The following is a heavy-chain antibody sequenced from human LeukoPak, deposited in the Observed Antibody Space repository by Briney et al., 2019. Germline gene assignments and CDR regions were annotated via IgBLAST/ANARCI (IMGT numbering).Heavy chain of an antibody. J-gene: IGHJ4*02. Sequence: SQTLSLTCSVSGGSISSGDYYWSWIRQPPGKGLEWIGYIYYSGSTYYNPSLKSRVTISVDTSKNQFSLKLSSVTAADTAVYYCARVRRRYDFWSGPGDYFDYWGQGTLVTVSS. CDR2: IYYSGST. CDR3: ARVRRRYDFWSGPGDYFDY. V-gene: IGHV4-30-4*01. D-gene: IGHD3-3*01. CDR1: GGSISSGDYY.